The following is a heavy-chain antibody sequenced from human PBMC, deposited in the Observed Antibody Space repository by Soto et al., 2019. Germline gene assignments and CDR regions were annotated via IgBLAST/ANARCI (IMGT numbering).Heavy chain of an antibody. CDR2: ISYDGSNK. Sequence: GGSLRLSCAASGFTFSSYGMHWVRQAPGKGLEWVAVISYDGSNKYYADSVKGRFTNSRDNSKNTLYLQMNSLRAEDTAVYYCAKDPDENYDFWESPNWFDPWGQGTLVTVS. J-gene: IGHJ5*02. CDR1: GFTFSSYG. CDR3: AKDPDENYDFWESPNWFDP. V-gene: IGHV3-30*18. D-gene: IGHD3-3*01.